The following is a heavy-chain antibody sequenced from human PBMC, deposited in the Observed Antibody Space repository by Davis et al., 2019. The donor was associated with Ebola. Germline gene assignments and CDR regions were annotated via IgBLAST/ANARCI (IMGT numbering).Heavy chain of an antibody. J-gene: IGHJ5*02. Sequence: SETLSLTCAVSGGSISSGGYSWSWIRQPPGKGLEWIGNIYHSGSTYYNPSLKSRVTISVDRSKNQFSLKLSSVTAADTAVYYCARGYYDGRGWFDPWGQGTLVTVSS. CDR1: GGSISSGGYS. CDR2: IYHSGST. V-gene: IGHV4-30-2*01. CDR3: ARGYYDGRGWFDP. D-gene: IGHD3-3*01.